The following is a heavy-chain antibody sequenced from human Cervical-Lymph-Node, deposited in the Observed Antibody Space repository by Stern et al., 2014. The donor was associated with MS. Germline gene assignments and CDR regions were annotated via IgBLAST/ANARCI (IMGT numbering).Heavy chain of an antibody. V-gene: IGHV3-11*01. Sequence: VQLVESGGGLVKPGGSLRLSCEASGFTFSDYYMNWVRQTPGKGLEWISYISHSDDTVYYADSVQGRFTISRDDAKNSLYLEMNSLRADDTAVYYCARGVCMTHWGQGTLVTVSS. J-gene: IGHJ4*02. CDR3: ARGVCMTH. CDR2: ISHSDDTV. CDR1: GFTFSDYY. D-gene: IGHD2-8*01.